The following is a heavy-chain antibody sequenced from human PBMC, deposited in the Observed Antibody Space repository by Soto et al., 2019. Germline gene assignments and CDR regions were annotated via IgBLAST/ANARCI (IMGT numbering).Heavy chain of an antibody. CDR2: IYYSGST. D-gene: IGHD4-17*01. CDR1: GGSSSSYD. Sequence: PSETLSLTCTVSGGSSSSYDWSWIRQPPGKGLEWIGYIYYSGSTNYNPSLKSRVTMTRDTSMSTAYMELSSLRSEDTAVYYCARGIKYGDYSRWFDPWGPGTLVTVSS. CDR3: ARGIKYGDYSRWFDP. V-gene: IGHV4-59*01. J-gene: IGHJ5*02.